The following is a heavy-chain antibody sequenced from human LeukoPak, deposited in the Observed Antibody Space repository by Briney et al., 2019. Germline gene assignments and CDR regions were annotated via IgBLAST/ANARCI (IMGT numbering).Heavy chain of an antibody. V-gene: IGHV1-8*01. CDR3: AVEGTLLGGDYY. Sequence: ASVKVSCKTSGYTFNDHDINWVRQVTGQGLEWRGWMNPDSGNADYVHKFQGRVTMTRNSSTSTAYLELSSLSSDDTAVYYCAVEGTLLGGDYYWGQGTLVTVSS. J-gene: IGHJ4*02. CDR1: GYTFNDHD. CDR2: MNPDSGNA. D-gene: IGHD3-3*01.